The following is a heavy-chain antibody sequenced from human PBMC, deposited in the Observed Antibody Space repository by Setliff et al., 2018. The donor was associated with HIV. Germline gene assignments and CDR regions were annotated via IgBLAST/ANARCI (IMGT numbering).Heavy chain of an antibody. CDR3: TTRLSGSYIPNWFDP. V-gene: IGHV3-15*01. J-gene: IGHJ5*02. CDR1: GMTFSDAW. D-gene: IGHD1-26*01. CDR2: IKSKEDGGTI. Sequence: GGSLRLSCAASGMTFSDAWMTWVRQAPGKGLEWVGRIKSKEDGGTIEYAAPVKGRFTISRDDSKDTLYLQMNSLKIEDTAVYYCTTRLSGSYIPNWFDPWGQGTLVTGSS.